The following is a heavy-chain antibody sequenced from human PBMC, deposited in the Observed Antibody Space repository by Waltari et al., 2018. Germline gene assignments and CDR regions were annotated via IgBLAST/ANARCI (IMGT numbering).Heavy chain of an antibody. CDR2: INPNSCGT. Sequence: QVQLVQSGAELKEPGASVKVSCKASGYTFTGYYMHWVRQAPGQGLEWMGWINPNSCGTNYAQKFEGWVTMTRDTSINTAYMELTRLTSDDTAVYYCARDRGYFYESSGYYSLNDWGQGTLVTVSS. V-gene: IGHV1-2*04. J-gene: IGHJ4*02. D-gene: IGHD3-22*01. CDR1: GYTFTGYY. CDR3: ARDRGYFYESSGYYSLND.